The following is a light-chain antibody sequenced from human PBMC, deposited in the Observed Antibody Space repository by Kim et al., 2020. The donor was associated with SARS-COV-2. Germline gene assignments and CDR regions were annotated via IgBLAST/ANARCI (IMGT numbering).Light chain of an antibody. V-gene: IGKV1-39*01. CDR2: SSF. Sequence: FVGDRIIITCRASQRIDNCLNWYQQKPGKAPTLIIFSSFNLKSGVSSRFSGNGSGTEFTLIINSLQPEDSATYFCQESYTVRPTFGPGTKVDIK. CDR1: QRIDNC. CDR3: QESYTVRPT. J-gene: IGKJ1*01.